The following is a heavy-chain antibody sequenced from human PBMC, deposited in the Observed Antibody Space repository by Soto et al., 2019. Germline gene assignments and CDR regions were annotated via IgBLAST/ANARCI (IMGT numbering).Heavy chain of an antibody. CDR3: ARDESAYCGGDCYAYIDY. D-gene: IGHD2-21*01. V-gene: IGHV1-18*01. Sequence: ASVKVSCKASGYTFTSYGISWVRQAPGQGLEWMGWISAYNGNTNYAQKLQGRVTMTTDTSTSTAYMELRSLRSDDTAVYYCARDESAYCGGDCYAYIDYWGQGTLVTVSS. CDR1: GYTFTSYG. CDR2: ISAYNGNT. J-gene: IGHJ4*02.